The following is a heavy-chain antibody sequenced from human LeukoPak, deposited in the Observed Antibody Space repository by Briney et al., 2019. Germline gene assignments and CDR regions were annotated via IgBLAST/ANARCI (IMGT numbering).Heavy chain of an antibody. CDR3: AREHSSGYFDAFDI. CDR1: GGSISSYY. J-gene: IGHJ3*02. CDR2: IYTSGST. Sequence: SETLSLTCTVSGGSISSYYWSWIRQPAGKGLEWIGRIYTSGSTNYNPSLKSRVTMSVDTSKNQFSLKLSSVTAADTAVYYCAREHSSGYFDAFDIWGQGTMVTVSS. V-gene: IGHV4-4*07. D-gene: IGHD3-22*01.